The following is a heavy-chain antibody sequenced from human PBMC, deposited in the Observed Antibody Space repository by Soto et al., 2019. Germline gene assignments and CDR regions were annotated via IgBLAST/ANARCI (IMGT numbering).Heavy chain of an antibody. V-gene: IGHV3-23*01. Sequence: GGSLRLSCAASGFTFSTYAMSWVRQAPGKGLEWVSGISGSGGSTYYADSVKGRFTISRDNSKNTLYLQMNSLRAEDTAVYYCAKVGGPWYYFDYWGQGTLVTVSS. CDR2: ISGSGGST. CDR3: AKVGGPWYYFDY. CDR1: GFTFSTYA. D-gene: IGHD3-16*01. J-gene: IGHJ4*02.